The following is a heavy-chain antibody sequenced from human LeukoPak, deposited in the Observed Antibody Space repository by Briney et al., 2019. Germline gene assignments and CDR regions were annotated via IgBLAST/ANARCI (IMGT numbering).Heavy chain of an antibody. D-gene: IGHD1-26*01. J-gene: IGHJ6*03. CDR2: INHSGST. V-gene: IGHV4-34*01. CDR3: ARGRVGALRYYYYMDV. Sequence: SSETLSLTCAVYGGSFSGYYWSWIRQPPGKGLEWIGEINHSGSTNYNPSLKSRVAISVDTSKNQFSLKLSSVTAADTAVYYCARGRVGALRYYYYMDVWGKGTTVTVSS. CDR1: GGSFSGYY.